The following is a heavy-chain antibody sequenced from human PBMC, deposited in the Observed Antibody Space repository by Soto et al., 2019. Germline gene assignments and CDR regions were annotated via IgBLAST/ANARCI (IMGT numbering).Heavy chain of an antibody. V-gene: IGHV4-4*07. Sequence: PSATLSLTCTVSGGAINSYYWTWIRPPAGKGVEWIGRIFSSGSTKYNPSHQSRITKTLDTSKNQFSLRLTSVTAADTAVYYCARGQRFLECLYKRNYFDYWGQGTLVNVSS. CDR1: GGAINSYY. D-gene: IGHD3-3*01. CDR3: ARGQRFLECLYKRNYFDY. CDR2: IFSSGST. J-gene: IGHJ4*02.